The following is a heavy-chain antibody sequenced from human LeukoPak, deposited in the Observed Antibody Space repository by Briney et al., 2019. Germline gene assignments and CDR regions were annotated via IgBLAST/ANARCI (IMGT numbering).Heavy chain of an antibody. D-gene: IGHD5-12*01. CDR2: ISYDGSNK. J-gene: IGHJ4*02. CDR3: ARPYGGYVDYYLDY. Sequence: PGGSLRLSCAASGFTFSSYAMDWVRQAPGKGLEWVAVISYDGSNKYYADSVKGRFTISRDNSKNTLYLQMNSLRTEDTAVYYCARPYGGYVDYYLDYWGQGTLVTVSS. CDR1: GFTFSSYA. V-gene: IGHV3-30-3*01.